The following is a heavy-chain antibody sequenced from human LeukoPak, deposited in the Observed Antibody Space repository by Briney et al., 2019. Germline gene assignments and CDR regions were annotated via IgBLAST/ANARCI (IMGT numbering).Heavy chain of an antibody. Sequence: SQTLSLTCAVSGGSISSGGYYWSWIRQPPGKGLEWIGYIYYSGSTNYNPSLKSRVTISVDTSKNQFSLKLSSVTAADTAVYYCARRVAAAGSLQFDYWGQGTLVTVSS. CDR3: ARRVAAAGSLQFDY. CDR2: IYYSGST. CDR1: GGSISSGGYY. V-gene: IGHV4-61*08. D-gene: IGHD6-13*01. J-gene: IGHJ4*02.